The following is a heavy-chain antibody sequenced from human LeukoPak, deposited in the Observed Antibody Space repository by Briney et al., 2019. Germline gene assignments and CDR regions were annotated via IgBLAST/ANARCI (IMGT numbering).Heavy chain of an antibody. Sequence: HPGGSLRLSCAASGFTFSIYAMNWVRQAPGKGLEWVSGISGSGGITYYADSVKGRFTISRDNSKNTLYLRMNSLRAEDTAVYYCAKPTTNVLGYFDYWGQGTLVTVSS. D-gene: IGHD1-26*01. V-gene: IGHV3-23*01. CDR1: GFTFSIYA. CDR3: AKPTTNVLGYFDY. CDR2: ISGSGGIT. J-gene: IGHJ4*02.